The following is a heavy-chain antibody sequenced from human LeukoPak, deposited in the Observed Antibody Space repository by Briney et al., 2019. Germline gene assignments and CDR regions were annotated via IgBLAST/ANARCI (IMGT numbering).Heavy chain of an antibody. D-gene: IGHD6-13*01. CDR2: INTNTGNP. J-gene: IGHJ6*02. Sequence: ASVKVSCKASGYTFTSYAMNWVRQAPGQGLEWMGWINTNTGNPTYAQGFTGRFVFSLDTSVSTAYLQISSLKAEDTAVYYCAREPLSSSWSYYYYYGMDVWGQGATVTVSS. CDR3: AREPLSSSWSYYYYYGMDV. CDR1: GYTFTSYA. V-gene: IGHV7-4-1*02.